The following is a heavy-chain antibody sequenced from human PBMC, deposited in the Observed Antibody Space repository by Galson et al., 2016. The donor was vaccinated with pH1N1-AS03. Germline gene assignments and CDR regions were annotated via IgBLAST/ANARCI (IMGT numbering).Heavy chain of an antibody. CDR3: ARGPVSYSNYWFPPPDY. D-gene: IGHD6-13*01. CDR2: INGNGYST. Sequence: SLRLSCAASGFTFSSYAMHWVRQAPGKGLEYVSAINGNGYSTYYANSVKGRFTISRDNSKSTLFLQMGSLRPEDRAVYYCARGPVSYSNYWFPPPDYWGQGTLVTVSP. J-gene: IGHJ4*02. CDR1: GFTFSSYA. V-gene: IGHV3-64*01.